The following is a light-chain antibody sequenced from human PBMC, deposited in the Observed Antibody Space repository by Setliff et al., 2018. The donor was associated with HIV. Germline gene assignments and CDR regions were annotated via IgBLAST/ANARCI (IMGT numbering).Light chain of an antibody. V-gene: IGLV2-11*01. CDR2: DVS. Sequence: QSVLTQPRSVSGSPGQSVTISCTGTSSDVGGYNYVSWYQQHPGKAPKLMIYDVSKRPSGVPDRFSGSKSGYTASLTISGLQAEDEADYYCCSYAGSYKVFGTGTKVTV. CDR3: CSYAGSYKV. J-gene: IGLJ1*01. CDR1: SSDVGGYNY.